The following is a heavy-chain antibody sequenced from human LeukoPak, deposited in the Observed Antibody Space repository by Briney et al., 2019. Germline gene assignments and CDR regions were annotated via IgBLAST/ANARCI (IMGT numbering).Heavy chain of an antibody. CDR3: ARDSRGSGLHPDY. V-gene: IGHV3-64*01. D-gene: IGHD3-10*01. CDR2: ISSNGGST. CDR1: GFTFSSYA. J-gene: IGHJ4*02. Sequence: GGSLRLSCAASGFTFSSYAMHWVRQAPEKGLEYVSAISSNGGSTYYANSVKGRFTISRDNSKNTLYLQMGSLRAEDMAVYYCARDSRGSGLHPDYWGQGTLVTVSS.